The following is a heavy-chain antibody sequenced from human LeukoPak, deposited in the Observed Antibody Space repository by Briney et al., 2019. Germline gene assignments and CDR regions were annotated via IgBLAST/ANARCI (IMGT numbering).Heavy chain of an antibody. Sequence: ASVKVSCKASGYTFTGYYMHWVRQAPGQGLEWMGWINPNSGGTNYAQKFQGRVTMTRDTSISTAYMELSRLRSGDTAVYYCARDPAFPTYYYDSSGYSNYGGYWGQGTLVTVSS. V-gene: IGHV1-2*02. D-gene: IGHD3-22*01. J-gene: IGHJ4*02. CDR2: INPNSGGT. CDR3: ARDPAFPTYYYDSSGYSNYGGY. CDR1: GYTFTGYY.